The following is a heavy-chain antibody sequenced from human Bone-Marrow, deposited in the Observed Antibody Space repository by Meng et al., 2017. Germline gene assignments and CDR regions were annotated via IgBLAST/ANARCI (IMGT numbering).Heavy chain of an antibody. D-gene: IGHD3-3*01. J-gene: IGHJ6*02. CDR3: ARGIGLYYDFWSGYYPNYYYYGMDV. CDR1: GGSFSGYY. Sequence: GSLRLSCAVYGGSFSGYYWSWIRQPPGKGLEWIGEINHSGSTNYNPSLKSRVTISVDTSKNQFSLKLSSVTAADTAVYYCARGIGLYYDFWSGYYPNYYYYGMDVWGQGTTVTVSS. V-gene: IGHV4-34*01. CDR2: INHSGST.